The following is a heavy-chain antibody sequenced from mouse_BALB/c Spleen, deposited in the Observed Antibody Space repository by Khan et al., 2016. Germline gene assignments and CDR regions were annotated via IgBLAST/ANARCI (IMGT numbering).Heavy chain of an antibody. CDR1: GYSITSDYA. J-gene: IGHJ2*01. CDR3: VRLDYYDYYCDY. D-gene: IGHD1-1*01. V-gene: IGHV3-2*02. CDR2: IGFSGST. Sequence: EVQLQESGPGLVKPSQSLSLTCTVTGYSITSDYAWNWIRQFPGNKLEWMGYIGFSGSTFYNPSLKSRISISRDPSKNQFFLQLNSVTTEDTATYYCVRLDYYDYYCDYWGQGTTLTVSS.